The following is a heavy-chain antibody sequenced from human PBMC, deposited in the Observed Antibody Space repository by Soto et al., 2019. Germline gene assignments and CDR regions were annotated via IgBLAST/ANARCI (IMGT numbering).Heavy chain of an antibody. CDR1: GISFRGRP. V-gene: IGHV3-23*01. CDR2: TTDTDGDR. J-gene: IGHJ4*02. D-gene: IGHD3-10*01. CDR3: ARGQREYYPGSRIFDL. Sequence: XGSLRLSCVASGISFRGRPMNWVRQAPGEGLEWVSTTTDTDGDRKYADSVRGRFTISRDNSKNTLYLQMSSLRAEDSAVYFCARGQREYYPGSRIFDLWGRGTRVTVSS.